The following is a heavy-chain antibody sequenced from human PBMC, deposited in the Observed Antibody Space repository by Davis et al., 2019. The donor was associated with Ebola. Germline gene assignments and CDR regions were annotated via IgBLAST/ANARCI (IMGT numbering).Heavy chain of an antibody. J-gene: IGHJ4*02. CDR1: GFTFSDYY. CDR2: ISGSGGTT. Sequence: PGGSLRLSCAASGFTFSDYYMNWIRQAPGKGLEWVSHISGSGGTTYYADSVKGRFTISRDNAKNSLFLQMSSLTDEDTAIYYCTRGVFSDIWGQGSLVTVS. V-gene: IGHV3-11*04. D-gene: IGHD3-10*01. CDR3: TRGVFSDI.